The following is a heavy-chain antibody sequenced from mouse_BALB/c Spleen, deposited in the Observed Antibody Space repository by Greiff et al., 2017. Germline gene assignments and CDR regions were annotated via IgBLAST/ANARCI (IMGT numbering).Heavy chain of an antibody. D-gene: IGHD2-3*01. CDR2: IDPANGNT. CDR3: ADGYYEAWFAD. CDR1: GFNIKDSY. J-gene: IGHJ3*01. V-gene: IGHV14-3*02. Sequence: VQLKESGAELVKPGASVKLSCTASGFNIKDSYMHWVKQRPEQGLEWIGRIDPANGNTKYDPKFQGKATITADTSSNTAYLQLSSLTSEDTAVYYCADGYYEAWFADGGQGTLVTVSA.